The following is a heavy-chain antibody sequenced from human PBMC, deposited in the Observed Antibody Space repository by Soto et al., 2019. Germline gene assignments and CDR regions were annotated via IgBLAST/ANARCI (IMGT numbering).Heavy chain of an antibody. D-gene: IGHD3-22*01. Sequence: QVQLVQSGAEVTEPGASVKVSCKTSGFTFTLHYIHWVRQAPGQGLEWVGMVNAGDGSATYAREFRDKVSMTWDTSMSTVYLDLNSLKSEDTAIYYYARERDSFDYWGQGTLVSVSP. J-gene: IGHJ4*02. CDR1: GFTFTLHY. CDR2: VNAGDGSA. CDR3: ARERDSFDY. V-gene: IGHV1-46*01.